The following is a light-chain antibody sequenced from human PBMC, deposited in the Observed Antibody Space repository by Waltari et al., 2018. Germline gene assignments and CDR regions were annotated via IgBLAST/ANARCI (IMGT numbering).Light chain of an antibody. J-gene: IGLJ3*02. CDR2: VNSDGSH. V-gene: IGLV4-69*01. Sequence: QLLLTQSPSASASLGASVKLTCTLTSGHSNYPIACHQQQPAKGPRYLMTVNSDGSHVKGDGIADRFSGSSSGAERYLTISSLQSEDETEYYCQTGGFGFWVFGGGTKLTVL. CDR1: SGHSNYP. CDR3: QTGGFGFWV.